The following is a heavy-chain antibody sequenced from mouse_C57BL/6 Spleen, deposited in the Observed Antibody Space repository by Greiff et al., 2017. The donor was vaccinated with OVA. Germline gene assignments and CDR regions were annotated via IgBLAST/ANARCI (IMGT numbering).Heavy chain of an antibody. V-gene: IGHV1-55*01. CDR3: ARCGYYEYYFDY. D-gene: IGHD2-3*01. CDR2: IYPGSGST. J-gene: IGHJ2*01. Sequence: QVQLKQPGAELVKPGASVKMSCKASGYTFTSYWITWVKQRPGQGLEWIGDIYPGSGSTNYNEKFKSKATLTVDTSSSTAYMQLSSLTSEDSAVYYCARCGYYEYYFDYWGQGTTLTVSS. CDR1: GYTFTSYW.